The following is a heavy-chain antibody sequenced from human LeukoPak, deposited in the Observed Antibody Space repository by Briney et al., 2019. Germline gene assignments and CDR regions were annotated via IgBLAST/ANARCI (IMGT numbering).Heavy chain of an antibody. J-gene: IGHJ6*03. CDR3: AAGSSSTEPLLYYYYYMDV. CDR1: GGSISSYY. Sequence: PSETLSLTCTVSGGSISSYYWSWIRQPPGKGLEWIGYIYYSGSTYYNPSLKSRVTISVDTSKNQFSLKLSSVTAADTAVYYCAAGSSSTEPLLYYYYYMDVWGKGTTVTVSS. D-gene: IGHD6-6*01. V-gene: IGHV4-59*08. CDR2: IYYSGST.